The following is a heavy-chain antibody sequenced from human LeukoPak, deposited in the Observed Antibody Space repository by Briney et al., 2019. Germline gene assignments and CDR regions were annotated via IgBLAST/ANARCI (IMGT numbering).Heavy chain of an antibody. CDR3: ARPHPRTVFGVFSYYYGMDV. V-gene: IGHV3-21*01. CDR1: GFTFSSYS. CDR2: ISSSSSYI. J-gene: IGHJ6*02. D-gene: IGHD3-3*01. Sequence: PGGSLRLSCAASGFTFSSYSMNWVRQAPGKGLEWVSSISSSSSYIYYADSVKGRFIISRDNAKSSLYLQMNSLRAEDTAVYYCARPHPRTVFGVFSYYYGMDVWGQGTTVTVSS.